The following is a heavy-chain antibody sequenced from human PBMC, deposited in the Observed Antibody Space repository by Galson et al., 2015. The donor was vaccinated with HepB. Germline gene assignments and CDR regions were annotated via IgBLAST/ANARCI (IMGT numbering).Heavy chain of an antibody. D-gene: IGHD3-9*01. CDR2: ISSSGSVL. CDR3: ARDRWRALRYFGWSSGAFDL. CDR1: GFNFNSFS. Sequence: SLRLSCAASGFNFNSFSMNWVRQAPGKGLEWVSYISSSGSVLFYADSVKGRFTISTDKAKKSLFLQMSSLRAEDTAVYYCARDRWRALRYFGWSSGAFDLWGQGTLVPVSS. J-gene: IGHJ4*02. V-gene: IGHV3-48*01.